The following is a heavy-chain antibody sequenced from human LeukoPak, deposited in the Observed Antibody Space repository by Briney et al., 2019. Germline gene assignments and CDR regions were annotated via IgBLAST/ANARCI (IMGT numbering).Heavy chain of an antibody. V-gene: IGHV4-34*01. CDR3: AAEAANSDGQNPLFDL. CDR1: GGSFSGYH. CDR2: AYYSGLT. Sequence: AETLSLTCAVYGGSFSGYHWSWIRQPPGKGLEWLGRAYYSGLTYYDSSLKSRLQISIDTSKDQISLKLISVSAADTAVYYFAAEAANSDGQNPLFDLWGQGTLVTVSS. J-gene: IGHJ4*02. D-gene: IGHD5-18*01.